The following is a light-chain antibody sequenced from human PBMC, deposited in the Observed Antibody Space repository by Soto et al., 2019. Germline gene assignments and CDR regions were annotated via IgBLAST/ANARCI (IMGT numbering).Light chain of an antibody. CDR3: SSYTNSNTFG. J-gene: IGLJ1*01. CDR2: EVS. Sequence: QSALTQPASVSVSLGQSITISCTGTSSDVGGYNYVSWYQQNPGKAPKLIIYEVSHRPSGIYGRFSGSKSGNTASLTITGLQGGDEVDYYCSSYTNSNTFGFGTGNKLTV. V-gene: IGLV2-14*01. CDR1: SSDVGGYNY.